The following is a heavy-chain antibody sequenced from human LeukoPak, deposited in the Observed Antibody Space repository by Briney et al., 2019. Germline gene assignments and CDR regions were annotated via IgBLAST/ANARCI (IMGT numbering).Heavy chain of an antibody. D-gene: IGHD6-13*01. CDR3: AKDLWGPGIADYYYGMDV. CDR1: GFTFSSYG. CDR2: ISYDGSNK. J-gene: IGHJ6*02. Sequence: PGGSLRLSCAASGFTFSSYGMHWVRQAPGKGLEWVAVISYDGSNKYYADSVKGRFTISRDNSKNTLYLQMNRLRAEDTAVYYCAKDLWGPGIADYYYGMDVWGQGTTVTVSS. V-gene: IGHV3-30*18.